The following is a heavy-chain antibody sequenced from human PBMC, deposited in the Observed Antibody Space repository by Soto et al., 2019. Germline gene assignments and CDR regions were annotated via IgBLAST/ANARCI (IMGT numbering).Heavy chain of an antibody. CDR2: TYYRSKWYN. D-gene: IGHD6-19*01. CDR1: GDSVSSNSAA. CDR3: ARGIAVASYYFDY. J-gene: IGHJ4*02. V-gene: IGHV6-1*01. Sequence: SQTLSLTCAISGDSVSSNSAAWNWIRQSPSRGLEWLGRTYYRSKWYNDYAVSVKSRITINPDTSKSQFSLKLSSVTAADTAVYYCARGIAVASYYFDYWGQGTLVTVSS.